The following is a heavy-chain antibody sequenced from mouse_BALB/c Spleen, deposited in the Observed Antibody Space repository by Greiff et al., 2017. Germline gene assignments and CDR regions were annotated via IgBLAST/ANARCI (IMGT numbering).Heavy chain of an antibody. CDR2: ISNGGGST. CDR1: GFTFSSYT. CDR3: ARQGVTTAYFDY. D-gene: IGHD1-2*01. J-gene: IGHJ2*01. Sequence: EVMLVESGGGLVQPGGSLKLSCAASGFTFSSYTMSWVRQTPEKRLEWVAYISNGGGSTYYPDTVKGRFTISRDNAKNTLYLQMSSLKSEDTAMYYCARQGVTTAYFDYWGQGTTLTVSS. V-gene: IGHV5-12-2*01.